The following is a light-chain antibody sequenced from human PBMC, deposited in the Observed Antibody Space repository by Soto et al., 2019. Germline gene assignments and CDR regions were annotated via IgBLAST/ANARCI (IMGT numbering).Light chain of an antibody. CDR2: DVS. CDR3: SSYSSSSARV. Sequence: QSALTQPASVSGSLGQSITISCTGTSSDVGGYNLVSWYQQHPGKAPKVMIYDVSHRPSGVSNRFSGSKSGNTASLTISGLQAEDEADYYCSSYSSSSARVFGGGTKLTVL. CDR1: SSDVGGYNL. V-gene: IGLV2-14*01. J-gene: IGLJ2*01.